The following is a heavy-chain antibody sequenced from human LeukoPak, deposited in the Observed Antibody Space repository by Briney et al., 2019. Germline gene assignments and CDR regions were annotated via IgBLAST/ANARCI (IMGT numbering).Heavy chain of an antibody. CDR1: GSRFTSYW. CDR3: ASYHTAAGFDY. V-gene: IGHV5-51*01. D-gene: IGHD6-13*01. J-gene: IGHJ4*02. Sequence: GGSLQISCKGSGSRFTSYWIGWVRQLPGKGLEWMGIIYPGDSDTRYSPSFQGQVTISADKSISTAYLQWSSLKASDTAMYYCASYHTAAGFDYWGQGTLVTVSS. CDR2: IYPGDSDT.